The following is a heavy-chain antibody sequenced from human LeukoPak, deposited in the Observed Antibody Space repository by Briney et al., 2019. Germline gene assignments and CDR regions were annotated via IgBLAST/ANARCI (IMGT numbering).Heavy chain of an antibody. V-gene: IGHV4-30-2*01. D-gene: IGHD3-22*01. Sequence: SQTLSLTCAVSGGSISSGGYSWSWIRQPPGEGLEWIGEINHSGSTNYNPSLKSRVTISVDTSKKQFSLKLSSVTAADTAVYYCVTYYFDSSGPKKNYWGQGTLVTVSS. CDR1: GGSISSGGYS. CDR3: VTYYFDSSGPKKNY. J-gene: IGHJ4*02. CDR2: INHSGST.